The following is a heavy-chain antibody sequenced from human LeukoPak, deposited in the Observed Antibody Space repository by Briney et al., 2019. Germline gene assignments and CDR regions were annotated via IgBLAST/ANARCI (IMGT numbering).Heavy chain of an antibody. D-gene: IGHD1-14*01. CDR3: ARSPEGPFDY. CDR1: GGSISSHY. CDR2: IYYSGST. Sequence: PSETLSLTCTVSGGSISSHYWSWIRQPPGKGLEWIGYIYYSGSTNCNPSLKSRVTISVDTSKNQFSLKLSSVTAADTAVYYCARSPEGPFDYWGQGTLVTVSS. J-gene: IGHJ4*02. V-gene: IGHV4-59*11.